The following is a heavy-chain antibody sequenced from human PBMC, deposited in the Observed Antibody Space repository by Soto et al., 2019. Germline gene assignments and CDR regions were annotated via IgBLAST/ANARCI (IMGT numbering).Heavy chain of an antibody. J-gene: IGHJ5*02. CDR1: GDSISSGGYY. Sequence: QVQLQESGPGLVKPSQTLSLTCTVSGDSISSGGYYWSWIRQHPGKGLEGIAYIFHNGNTYYNPSLKSRLIISVETSTNQFSLNLSSVSAADPAVYYCARASTTSYEYCWGSYRSDWFDPWGQGTLVTVS. CDR2: IFHNGNT. D-gene: IGHD3-16*02. CDR3: ARASTTSYEYCWGSYRSDWFDP. V-gene: IGHV4-31*03.